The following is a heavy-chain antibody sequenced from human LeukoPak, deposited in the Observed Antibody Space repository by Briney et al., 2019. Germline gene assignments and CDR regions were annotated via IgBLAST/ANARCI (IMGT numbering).Heavy chain of an antibody. J-gene: IGHJ1*01. V-gene: IGHV4-39*07. CDR3: AREYLGSSSWFQN. CDR1: GGSISSSSYY. Sequence: SETLSLTCTVSGGSISSSSYYWGWIRHPPGKGLEWIGSIYYSGSTNYNPSLKSRVTISVDTSKNQFSLKLSSVTAADTAVYYCAREYLGSSSWFQNWGQGTVVTVSS. CDR2: IYYSGST. D-gene: IGHD6-13*01.